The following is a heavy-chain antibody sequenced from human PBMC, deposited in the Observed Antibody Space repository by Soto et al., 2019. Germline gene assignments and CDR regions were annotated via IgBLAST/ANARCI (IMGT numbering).Heavy chain of an antibody. D-gene: IGHD2-2*01. J-gene: IGHJ4*02. Sequence: GGSLRLSCAASGFTFSSYAMHWVRQAPGKGLEYVSSISTNGGSTHYADSVKGRFTISRDNSKNTQYLQMSSLRADDTAVYYCARGRVPAAETPLDYWGQGTLVTVSS. V-gene: IGHV3-64D*06. CDR2: ISTNGGST. CDR1: GFTFSSYA. CDR3: ARGRVPAAETPLDY.